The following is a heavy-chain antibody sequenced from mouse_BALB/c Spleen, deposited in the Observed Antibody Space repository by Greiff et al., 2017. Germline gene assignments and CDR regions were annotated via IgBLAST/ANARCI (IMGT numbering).Heavy chain of an antibody. CDR3: AREGIYGNHAMDY. D-gene: IGHD2-1*01. Sequence: EVQLQESGPELVKPGASVKMSCKASGYTFTSYVMHWVKQKPGQGLEWIGYINPYNDGTKYNEKFKGKATLTSDKSSSTAYMELSSLTSEDSAVYYCAREGIYGNHAMDYWGQGTSVTVSS. CDR1: GYTFTSYV. V-gene: IGHV1-14*01. J-gene: IGHJ4*01. CDR2: INPYNDGT.